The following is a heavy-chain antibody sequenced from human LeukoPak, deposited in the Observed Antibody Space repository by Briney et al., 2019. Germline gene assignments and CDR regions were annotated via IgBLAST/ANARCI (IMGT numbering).Heavy chain of an antibody. J-gene: IGHJ4*02. V-gene: IGHV3-23*01. D-gene: IGHD6-19*01. Sequence: GGSLRLSCAASGFTFSNYAMSWVRQAPGKGLEWVSAIGGSGGSTYYADSVRGRFTISRDNSKNTLDLQINSLRADDTAVYYCAIGFLEYSSDTLDDYWGQGTLVTVSS. CDR3: AIGFLEYSSDTLDDY. CDR1: GFTFSNYA. CDR2: IGGSGGST.